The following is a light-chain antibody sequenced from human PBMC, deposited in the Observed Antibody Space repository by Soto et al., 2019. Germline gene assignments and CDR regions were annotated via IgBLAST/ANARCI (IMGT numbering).Light chain of an antibody. CDR3: QQSYNAPRT. J-gene: IGKJ4*01. CDR2: DAS. V-gene: IGKV1-5*01. Sequence: DIQMTQSPSTLTATVGDRFTITCRASQSISSWLAWFQQKPGKAPKLLMYDASSLESGVPSRFSGSGSGTDFTLTINSLQPQDFATYYCQQSYNAPRTFGGGTKVDIK. CDR1: QSISSW.